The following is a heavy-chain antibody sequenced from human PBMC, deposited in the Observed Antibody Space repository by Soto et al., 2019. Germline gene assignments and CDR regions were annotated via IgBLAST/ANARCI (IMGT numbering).Heavy chain of an antibody. CDR2: ISGSGGST. D-gene: IGHD3-3*01. Sequence: XESLRLSCAASGFTFSSYAMSWVRQAPGKGLEWVSAISGSGGSTYYADSVKGRFTISRDNSKNTLYLQMNSLRAEDTAVYYCAKDRPITIFGLFDYWGQGTLVTVSS. CDR1: GFTFSSYA. V-gene: IGHV3-23*01. J-gene: IGHJ4*02. CDR3: AKDRPITIFGLFDY.